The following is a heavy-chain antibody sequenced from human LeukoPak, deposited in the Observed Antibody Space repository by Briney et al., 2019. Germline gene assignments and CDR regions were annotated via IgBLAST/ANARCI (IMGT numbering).Heavy chain of an antibody. CDR1: GGSMSAYY. CDR3: ARDDFEYSVHYGMDV. J-gene: IGHJ6*02. Sequence: PSETLSLTCSVSGGSMSAYYWSWIRQPAGKGLEWIGRVYRTGNTNYDPSLQSRVTMSVDTSKNQISLRLRSVTAADTAVYFCARDDFEYSVHYGMDVWGQGTAVTVSS. D-gene: IGHD3-9*01. V-gene: IGHV4-4*07. CDR2: VYRTGNT.